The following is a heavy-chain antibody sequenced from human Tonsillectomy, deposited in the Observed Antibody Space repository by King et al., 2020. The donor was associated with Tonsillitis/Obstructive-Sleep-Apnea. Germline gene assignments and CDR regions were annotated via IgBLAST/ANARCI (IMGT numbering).Heavy chain of an antibody. CDR3: AGGGRRYYGPLVY. V-gene: IGHV1-2*02. CDR1: GYTFTGYY. Sequence: QLVQSGAEVKKPGASVKVSCKASGYTFTGYYLHWVRQAPGQGLEWVGWINPNSGGTNYEQKFQGRVTMTRETSISTAYMELRRLRSDDTALYYSAGGGRRYYGPLVYWGQGTLVTVSS. J-gene: IGHJ4*02. D-gene: IGHD1-26*01. CDR2: INPNSGGT.